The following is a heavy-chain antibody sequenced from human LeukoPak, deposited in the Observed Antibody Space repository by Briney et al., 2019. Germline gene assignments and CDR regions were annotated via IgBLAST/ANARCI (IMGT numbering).Heavy chain of an antibody. Sequence: GGSLRPSCAASGFTFSSYAMSWVRQAPGRGLEWVSAISGSGDYTNYADSVKGRFTISRDNSKNTLYLQMNSLRAEDTAVYYCAKDRASGSGSYSYRGFDYWGQGTLVTVSS. CDR3: AKDRASGSGSYSYRGFDY. D-gene: IGHD6-19*01. CDR1: GFTFSSYA. V-gene: IGHV3-23*01. CDR2: ISGSGDYT. J-gene: IGHJ4*02.